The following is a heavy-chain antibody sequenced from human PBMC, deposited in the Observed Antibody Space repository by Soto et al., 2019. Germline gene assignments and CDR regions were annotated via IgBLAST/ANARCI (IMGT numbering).Heavy chain of an antibody. CDR1: DTSIYSRDIY. CDR2: IYYNGDT. CDR3: GKFIGESSLLGGVSFFAF. V-gene: IGHV4-39*01. D-gene: IGHD3-16*01. Sequence: PSETLSLTCTVSDTSIYSRDIYWGWIRQPPGKGLEWIATIYYNGDTFYNPSLRSRVTMSVDTSKNQFSLNLRSVTAADTAVYFFGKFIGESSLLGGVSFFAFGGKGTLVPVSP. J-gene: IGHJ4*01.